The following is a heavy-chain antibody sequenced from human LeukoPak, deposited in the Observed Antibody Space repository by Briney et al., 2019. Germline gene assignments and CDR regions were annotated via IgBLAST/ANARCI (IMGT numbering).Heavy chain of an antibody. J-gene: IGHJ4*02. D-gene: IGHD7-27*01. Sequence: GGSLRLSCAASGFTFSSYTMSWVRQAPGKGLEWVSTITTSDGNTYYADSVKGRFTVSKDNSKNTLFLQMTSLRAEDTAVYYCAKDGGLWVSAHWGDSWGRGTLDTVSS. CDR1: GFTFSSYT. CDR3: AKDGGLWVSAHWGDS. CDR2: ITTSDGNT. V-gene: IGHV3-23*01.